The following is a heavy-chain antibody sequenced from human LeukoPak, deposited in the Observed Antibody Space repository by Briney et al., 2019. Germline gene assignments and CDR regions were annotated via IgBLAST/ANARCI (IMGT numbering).Heavy chain of an antibody. V-gene: IGHV3-23*01. CDR1: GFTFSSYA. D-gene: IGHD2-2*01. Sequence: GGSLRLSCAASGFTFSSYAMSWVRQAPGKGLEWVSAISGSGGSTYYADSVKGRFTISRDNSKNSLYLQMNSLRAEDTAVYYCARNLGYCSSTSCYEATYYFDYWGQGTLVTVSS. CDR2: ISGSGGST. CDR3: ARNLGYCSSTSCYEATYYFDY. J-gene: IGHJ4*02.